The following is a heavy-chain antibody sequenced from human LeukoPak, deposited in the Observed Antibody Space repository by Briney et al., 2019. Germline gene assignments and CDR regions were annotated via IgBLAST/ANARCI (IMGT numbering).Heavy chain of an antibody. J-gene: IGHJ5*02. V-gene: IGHV4-61*01. D-gene: IGHD3-9*01. CDR1: GGSVSSGSYY. CDR3: ARQNYDILTGYHNWFDP. Sequence: SETLSLTCTVSGGSVSSGSYYWSWIRQPPGKGLEGIGYIYYSGSTNYNPSLKSRVTISVDTSKNQFSLKLSSVTAADTAVYYCARQNYDILTGYHNWFDPWGQGTLVTVSS. CDR2: IYYSGST.